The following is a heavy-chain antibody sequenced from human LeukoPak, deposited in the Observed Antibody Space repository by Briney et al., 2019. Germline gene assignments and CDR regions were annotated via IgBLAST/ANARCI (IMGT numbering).Heavy chain of an antibody. V-gene: IGHV4-59*08. CDR2: IYYSGST. CDR1: GGSISSYY. CDR3: ARRLGYCSSTSCRAGGFDP. D-gene: IGHD2-2*01. J-gene: IGHJ5*02. Sequence: SETLSLTCTVSGGSISSYYWSWIRQPPGKGLEWIGYIYYSGSTNYNPSLKSRVTISVDTSKNQFSLKLSSVTAADTAVYYCARRLGYCSSTSCRAGGFDPWGRGTLVTVSS.